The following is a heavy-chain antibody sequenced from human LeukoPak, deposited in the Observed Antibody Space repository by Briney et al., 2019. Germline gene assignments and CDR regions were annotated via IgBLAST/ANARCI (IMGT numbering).Heavy chain of an antibody. CDR3: ARDRGGYSSGWPYWYFDL. J-gene: IGHJ2*01. CDR1: GFTFSSYG. D-gene: IGHD6-19*01. V-gene: IGHV3-30*03. Sequence: GRSLRLSCAASGFTFSSYGMHWVRQAPGKGLEWVAVISYDGSNKYYADSVKGRFTISRDNSKNTLYLQMNSLRAEDTAVYYCARDRGGYSSGWPYWYFDLWGRGTLVTVSS. CDR2: ISYDGSNK.